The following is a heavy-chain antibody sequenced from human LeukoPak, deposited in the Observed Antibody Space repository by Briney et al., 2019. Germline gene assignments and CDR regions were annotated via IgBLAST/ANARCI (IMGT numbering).Heavy chain of an antibody. Sequence: SQTLSLTCALSVDSVSSNSVAWNWIRQSPSRGLEWLGRTYYRSKWYSDYAVSVKRRITINPDTSKNQFSLQLNSVTPEDTAVYYCARENYSGGRSHWYFDLWGRGTLVTVSS. D-gene: IGHD6-19*01. CDR2: TYYRSKWYS. J-gene: IGHJ2*01. CDR1: VDSVSSNSVA. V-gene: IGHV6-1*01. CDR3: ARENYSGGRSHWYFDL.